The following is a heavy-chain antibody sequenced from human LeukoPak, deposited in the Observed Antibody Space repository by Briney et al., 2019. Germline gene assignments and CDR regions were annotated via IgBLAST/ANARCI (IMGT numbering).Heavy chain of an antibody. V-gene: IGHV6-1*01. CDR3: ARNYSPDFDY. CDR2: TYYRSKWLH. CDR1: GDNVSSNSAA. D-gene: IGHD1-7*01. Sequence: SQTLSLTCAISGDNVSSNSAAWNWIRQSPSRGLEWLGRTYYRSKWLHDYAVSVESRITINPDTSKNQFSLQLNSVTPEDTAVYYCARNYSPDFDYWGQGTQVSVSS. J-gene: IGHJ4*02.